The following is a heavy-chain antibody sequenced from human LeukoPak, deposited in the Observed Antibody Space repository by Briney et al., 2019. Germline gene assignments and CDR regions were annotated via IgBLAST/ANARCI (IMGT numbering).Heavy chain of an antibody. V-gene: IGHV3-74*01. J-gene: IGHJ5*02. CDR2: INSDGSST. Sequence: GGSLRLSCAASGFTFSSYWMHWVRQAPGKGLVWVSRINSDGSSTSYADSVKGRFTISRDNAKNTLYLQMNSLRAEDTAVYYCARDYYDSSGYYYVANWFDPWGQGTLVTVSS. CDR3: ARDYYDSSGYYYVANWFDP. CDR1: GFTFSSYW. D-gene: IGHD3-22*01.